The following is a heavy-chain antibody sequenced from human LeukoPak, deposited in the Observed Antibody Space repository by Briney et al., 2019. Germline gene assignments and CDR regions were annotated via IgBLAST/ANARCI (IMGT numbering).Heavy chain of an antibody. CDR1: GVTFSSYA. Sequence: GRSLRLSCAASGVTFSSYAMHWVRQAPGKGLEWVAVISYDGSNKYYADSVKGRFTISRDNSKNTLYLQMNSLRAEDTAVYYCARDPSSWAFYYFDYWGQGTLVTVSS. CDR2: ISYDGSNK. D-gene: IGHD6-13*01. CDR3: ARDPSSWAFYYFDY. V-gene: IGHV3-30-3*01. J-gene: IGHJ4*02.